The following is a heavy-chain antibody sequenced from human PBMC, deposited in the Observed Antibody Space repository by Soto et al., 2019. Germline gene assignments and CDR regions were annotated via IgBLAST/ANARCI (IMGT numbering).Heavy chain of an antibody. V-gene: IGHV3-30-3*01. J-gene: IGHJ6*01. CDR2: ISYDGSNK. CDR3: ARDPGASGSYQYGMVV. CDR1: GFPFSSYA. Sequence: PGGSLRLSGAASGFPFSSYAINWVRQSPGKGLERVACISYDGSNKYYADSVKGRFTISRDNSKNTLYLQRNSLRAADTAVYYCARDPGASGSYQYGMVVWWNVGTVT. D-gene: IGHD1-26*01.